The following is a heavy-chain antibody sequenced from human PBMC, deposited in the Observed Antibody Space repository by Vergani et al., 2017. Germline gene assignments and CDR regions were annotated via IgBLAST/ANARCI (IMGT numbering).Heavy chain of an antibody. V-gene: IGHV3-21*01. Sequence: EVQLVESGGGLVKPGGSLRLSCAASGFTFSSYSMNWVRQAPGKGLEWVSSISSSSSYIYYADSVKGRFTISRDNAKNSLYLQMNSLRAEDTAVYYCAREPTNPVPFDYWGQGTLVTVSS. D-gene: IGHD2-8*01. CDR1: GFTFSSYS. CDR2: ISSSSSYI. CDR3: AREPTNPVPFDY. J-gene: IGHJ4*02.